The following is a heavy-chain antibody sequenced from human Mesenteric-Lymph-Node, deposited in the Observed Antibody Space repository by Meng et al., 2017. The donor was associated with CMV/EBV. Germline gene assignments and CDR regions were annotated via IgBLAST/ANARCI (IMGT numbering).Heavy chain of an antibody. J-gene: IGHJ6*02. CDR2: IYYSGST. V-gene: IGHV4-31*03. CDR3: ANDIVVVPAAILDYYYHMNV. D-gene: IGHD2-2*02. CDR1: GGSISNGGHY. Sequence: SETLSLTCTVSGGSISNGGHYWSWIRQPPGKGLEWLGYIYYSGSTFYNPSLQSRITISVDESKNQFSLKLTSVTAEDTALYYCANDIVVVPAAILDYYYHMNVWGQGTTVTVSS.